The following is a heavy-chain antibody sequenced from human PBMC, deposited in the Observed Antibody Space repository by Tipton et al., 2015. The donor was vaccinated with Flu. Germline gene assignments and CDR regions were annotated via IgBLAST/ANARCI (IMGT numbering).Heavy chain of an antibody. CDR3: ARGSGQPPSRGTVGY. CDR1: GFTFSSYA. Sequence: SLRLSCAASGFTFSSYAMHWVRQAPGKGLEWVVVISYDGSNKYYADSAKGRFTISRDNSKNTLYLQMSSLRAEDTAVYCCARGSGQPPSRGTVGYWGQGTLVTVSS. D-gene: IGHD3-3*01. CDR2: ISYDGSNK. V-gene: IGHV3-30-3*01. J-gene: IGHJ4*02.